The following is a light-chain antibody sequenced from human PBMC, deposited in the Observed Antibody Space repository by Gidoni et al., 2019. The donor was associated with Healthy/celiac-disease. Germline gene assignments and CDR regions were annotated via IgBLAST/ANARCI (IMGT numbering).Light chain of an antibody. CDR1: QSVSSN. V-gene: IGKV3-15*01. CDR2: GAS. J-gene: IGKJ1*01. CDR3: QQYNNWPWT. Sequence: EIVMTQSPATLSVSPGERATLSCRAGQSVSSNLAWYQQKPGQAPRLLSYGASTRATGIPARFSGSGSGTEFTLTISSLQSEDFAVYYCQQYNNWPWTFGQGTKVEIK.